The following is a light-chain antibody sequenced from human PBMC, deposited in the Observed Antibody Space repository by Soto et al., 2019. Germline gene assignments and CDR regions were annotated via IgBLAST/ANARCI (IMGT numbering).Light chain of an antibody. CDR3: QQYNDWAPET. CDR2: GAT. CDR1: QSVTSN. Sequence: EIVMTHSPATVSVSPGERVTLSCSASQSVTSNLAWYQQKPGQAPRLIVYGATTRATGIPARFSGSGSGTEFTLTISSLQSEDFAVYYCQQYNDWAPETFGQGTKVDIK. V-gene: IGKV3-15*01. J-gene: IGKJ1*01.